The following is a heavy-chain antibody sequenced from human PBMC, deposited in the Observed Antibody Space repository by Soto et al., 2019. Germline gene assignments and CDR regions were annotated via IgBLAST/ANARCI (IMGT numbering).Heavy chain of an antibody. J-gene: IGHJ4*02. CDR2: IIPIFGTA. V-gene: IGHV1-69*13. D-gene: IGHD6-13*01. CDR3: ASYPTSIAAAGNFDY. Sequence: ASVKVSCKASGGTFSSYAISWVRQAPGQGLEWMGGIIPIFGTANYAQKFQGRVTITADESTSTAYMELSSLRSEDTAVYYCASYPTSIAAAGNFDYWGQGTLVTVSS. CDR1: GGTFSSYA.